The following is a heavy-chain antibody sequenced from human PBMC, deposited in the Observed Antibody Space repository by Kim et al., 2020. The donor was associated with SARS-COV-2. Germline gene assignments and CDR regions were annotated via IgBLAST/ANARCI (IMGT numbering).Heavy chain of an antibody. CDR1: GGSISSYY. CDR2: IYYSGST. Sequence: SETLSLTCTVSGGSISSYYWSWIRQPPGKGLEWIGYIYYSGSTNYNPSLKSRVTISVDTSKNQFSLKLSSVTAADTAVYYCARSVLYSGSYYSYYYYYMDVWGKGTTVTVSS. D-gene: IGHD1-26*01. CDR3: ARSVLYSGSYYSYYYYYMDV. J-gene: IGHJ6*03. V-gene: IGHV4-59*08.